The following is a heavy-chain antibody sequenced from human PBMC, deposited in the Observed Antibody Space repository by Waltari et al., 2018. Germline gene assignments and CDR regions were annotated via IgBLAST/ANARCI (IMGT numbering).Heavy chain of an antibody. CDR3: VRPLSNSSGDY. J-gene: IGHJ4*02. Sequence: QVQLVQSGAEVKMPGASVKVSCKASGYTFTGHYIQWVRQAPGQGLEVMGWMNPNSGGKKYGQKFEGRVIMTRDTSISTAYMEVSGLRYDDSAVYYCVRPLSNSSGDYWGQGTLVTVSS. D-gene: IGHD6-6*01. CDR2: MNPNSGGK. CDR1: GYTFTGHY. V-gene: IGHV1-2*02.